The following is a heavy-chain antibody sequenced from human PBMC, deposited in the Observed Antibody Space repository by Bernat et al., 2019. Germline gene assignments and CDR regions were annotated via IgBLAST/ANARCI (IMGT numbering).Heavy chain of an antibody. CDR2: ISSSSSYI. Sequence: EVQLVESGGGLVKPGGSLRLSCAASGFTFSSYSMNWVRQAPGKGLEWVSYISSSSSYIYYADSVKGRFTISRDNAKNSLYLQMNSLRAEDTAVYYCARAGDWYYYYMDVWGKGTMVTVSS. CDR3: ARAGDWYYYYMDV. V-gene: IGHV3-21*05. J-gene: IGHJ6*03. CDR1: GFTFSSYS. D-gene: IGHD7-27*01.